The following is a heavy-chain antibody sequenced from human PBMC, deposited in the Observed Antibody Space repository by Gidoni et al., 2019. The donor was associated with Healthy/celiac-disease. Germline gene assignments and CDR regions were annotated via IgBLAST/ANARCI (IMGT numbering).Heavy chain of an antibody. V-gene: IGHV4-39*07. CDR3: ARVIGEYGYSSSWYDY. CDR1: GCSLSSSSYY. D-gene: IGHD6-13*01. CDR2: IYYRGST. Sequence: QLQLQESGPGLVKPSETMSLTCTVSGCSLSSSSYYWGWIRQPPGKGLEGIGSIYYRGSTYYNPFLKSRVTISVDTSKNQFSLKLSSVTAADTAVYYCARVIGEYGYSSSWYDYWGQGTLVTVSS. J-gene: IGHJ4*02.